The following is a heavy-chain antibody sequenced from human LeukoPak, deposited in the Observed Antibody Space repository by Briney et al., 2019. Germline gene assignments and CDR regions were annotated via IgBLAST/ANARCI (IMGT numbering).Heavy chain of an antibody. J-gene: IGHJ4*02. V-gene: IGHV3-7*01. CDR2: IKQDGSEK. D-gene: IGHD3-22*01. CDR1: GFTFSRYW. Sequence: GGSLRLSCAASGFTFSRYWMSWVRQAPGKGLEWVANIKQDGSEKYYVDSVKGRFTISRDNAKNSLYLQMNSLRAEDTAVYYCALGVRSYYYDSSGYPFDYWGEGTLVTVSS. CDR3: ALGVRSYYYDSSGYPFDY.